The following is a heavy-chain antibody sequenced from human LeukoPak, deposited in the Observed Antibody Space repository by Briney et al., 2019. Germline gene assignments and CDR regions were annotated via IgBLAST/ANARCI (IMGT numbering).Heavy chain of an antibody. CDR1: GFSVSSNY. V-gene: IGHV3-66*01. D-gene: IGHD2-21*01. CDR2: IYSDGNI. Sequence: GGSLGLSCAASGFSVSSNYLTWVRQAPGEGLEWVSVIYSDGNIFYTDSVKGRFSISSDTSKKTVYLQMKSLRAADTAVYYCARGGEHLIAWGQGALVTVSS. J-gene: IGHJ1*01. CDR3: ARGGEHLIA.